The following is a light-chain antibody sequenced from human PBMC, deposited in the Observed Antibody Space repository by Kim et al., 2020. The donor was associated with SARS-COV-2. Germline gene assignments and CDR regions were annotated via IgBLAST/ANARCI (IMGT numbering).Light chain of an antibody. Sequence: KTVTLSCTRSSGSIASNYVQWYQQRPGSAPTPVIYEDNQRPSGVPDRFSGSIDSSSNSASLTISGLKTEDEADYYCQSYDSSNHVVFGGGTQLTVL. CDR3: QSYDSSNHVV. V-gene: IGLV6-57*03. J-gene: IGLJ2*01. CDR1: SGSIASNY. CDR2: EDN.